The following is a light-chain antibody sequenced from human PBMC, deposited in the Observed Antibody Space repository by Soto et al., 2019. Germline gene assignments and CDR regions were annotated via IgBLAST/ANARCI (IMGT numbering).Light chain of an antibody. V-gene: IGKV3-20*01. Sequence: EIVLTQAPGTLSLSPGERATLSCRASQGVSSTYLAWYQQRLGQAPRLLIFGASSRATGIPDRFSGSVSGTLFTLSISRLEPEDFAVYYCQLYCNSHPMYPVGQGKKVDIK. J-gene: IGKJ2*01. CDR1: QGVSSTY. CDR2: GAS. CDR3: QLYCNSHPMYP.